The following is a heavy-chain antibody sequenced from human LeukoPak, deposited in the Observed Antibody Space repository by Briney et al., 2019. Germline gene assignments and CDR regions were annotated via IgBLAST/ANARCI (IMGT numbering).Heavy chain of an antibody. D-gene: IGHD3-22*01. Sequence: GGSLRLSCAASGFTFSIYAMSWVRQVPGKGLEWVSAFSGSGGSTSYADSGKGRFTIPRDNSKNTLYLQMNSRRAEDTAVYYCAKGATITMIAVYFDYWGQGTLVTVSS. J-gene: IGHJ4*02. CDR2: FSGSGGST. CDR3: AKGATITMIAVYFDY. CDR1: GFTFSIYA. V-gene: IGHV3-23*01.